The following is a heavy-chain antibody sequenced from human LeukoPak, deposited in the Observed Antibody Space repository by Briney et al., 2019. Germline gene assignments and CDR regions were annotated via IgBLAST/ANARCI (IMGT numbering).Heavy chain of an antibody. CDR3: AKDRGSSLSSWYFDL. J-gene: IGHJ2*01. CDR2: IKGDGSST. D-gene: IGHD6-6*01. Sequence: GGSLRLSCAASGFTFSSYWMHWVRHTPGKGLVWVSRIKGDGSSTSYADSVKGRFTISRDNAKNTLYLQMNSLRAEDTAVYYCAKDRGSSLSSWYFDLWGRGTLVTVSS. CDR1: GFTFSSYW. V-gene: IGHV3-74*01.